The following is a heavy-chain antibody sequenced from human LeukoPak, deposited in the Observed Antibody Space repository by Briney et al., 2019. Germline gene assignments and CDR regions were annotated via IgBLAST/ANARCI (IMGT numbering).Heavy chain of an antibody. J-gene: IGHJ4*02. CDR3: ARDVSSWLDS. Sequence: SETLSLTCTVSGGSISSYYWSWIRQPPGKGLEWIGCIYYSGYTNYKSSLKSRVTISVDTSKNQFSLKLSSVTAADTAVYYCARDVSSWLDSWGQGTLVTVSS. D-gene: IGHD6-13*01. V-gene: IGHV4-59*01. CDR1: GGSISSYY. CDR2: IYYSGYT.